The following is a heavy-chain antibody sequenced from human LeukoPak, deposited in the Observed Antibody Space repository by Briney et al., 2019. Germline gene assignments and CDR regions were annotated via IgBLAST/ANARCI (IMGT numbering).Heavy chain of an antibody. V-gene: IGHV2-5*01. J-gene: IGHJ5*02. D-gene: IGHD6-19*01. CDR2: IYWNDDK. CDR1: GFLLTTNGVG. Sequence: SGPPLVKPTQTLTLTCTFSGFLLTTNGVGVGWIRQPPGKALEWLALIYWNDDKRYSPSLKSRLTITKDTSKNQVVLTMTNMDPVDTGTYYCARQISGWQINWFDPWGQGTLVTVSS. CDR3: ARQISGWQINWFDP.